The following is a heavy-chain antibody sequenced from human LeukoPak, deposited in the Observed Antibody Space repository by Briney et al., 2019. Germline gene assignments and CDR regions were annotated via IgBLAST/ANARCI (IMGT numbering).Heavy chain of an antibody. CDR3: AREAPDSSGYYYFDY. J-gene: IGHJ4*02. V-gene: IGHV1-69*13. CDR2: IIPIFGTA. CDR1: GYTFTDYA. Sequence: SVKVSCKASGYTFTDYAMSWVRQAPGQGLEWMGGIIPIFGTANYAQKFQGRVTITADESTSTAYMELSSLRSEDTAVYYCAREAPDSSGYYYFDYWGQGTLVTVSS. D-gene: IGHD3-22*01.